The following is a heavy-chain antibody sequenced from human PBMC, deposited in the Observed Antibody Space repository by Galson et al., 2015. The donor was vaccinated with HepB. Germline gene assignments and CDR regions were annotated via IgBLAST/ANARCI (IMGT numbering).Heavy chain of an antibody. J-gene: IGHJ4*02. V-gene: IGHV3-11*06. Sequence: SLRLSCAASGFTFSDYYMNWIRQAPGKGLEWVSYISGSSNYRNYADSVRGRFAISRDNAKHSLYLQMTSLRAEDTAVYYCARTDFGLGSSFGYWGQGTLVTVSA. CDR1: GFTFSDYY. CDR2: ISGSSNYR. D-gene: IGHD3-10*01. CDR3: ARTDFGLGSSFGY.